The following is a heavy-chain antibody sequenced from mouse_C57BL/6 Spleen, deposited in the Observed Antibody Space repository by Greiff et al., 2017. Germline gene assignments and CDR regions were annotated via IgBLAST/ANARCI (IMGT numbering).Heavy chain of an antibody. Sequence: DVQLVESGGGLVQPGGSLKLSCAASGFTFSDYYMYWVRQTPEKRLEWVAYLSNGGGSTYYPAAVKGRFTISRDNAKNTLYLQMSRLKSEDTAMYYCARHGAYWGQGTLVTVSA. CDR3: ARHGAY. CDR2: LSNGGGST. CDR1: GFTFSDYY. V-gene: IGHV5-12*01. J-gene: IGHJ3*01.